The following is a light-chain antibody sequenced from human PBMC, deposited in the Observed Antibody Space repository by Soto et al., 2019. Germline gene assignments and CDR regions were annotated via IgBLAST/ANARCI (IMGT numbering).Light chain of an antibody. J-gene: IGKJ1*01. CDR2: DAS. Sequence: HLTQSPSTLSGFVGHRLTMTFLASQNIRTRLAWFQLKPGKAPKLLIYDASSLESGVPQRFSGSGSGTEFTLTISSLQPDDFSTDYCQQHHSYWLFGQGTKVDI. CDR3: QQHHSYWL. V-gene: IGKV1-5*01. CDR1: QNIRTR.